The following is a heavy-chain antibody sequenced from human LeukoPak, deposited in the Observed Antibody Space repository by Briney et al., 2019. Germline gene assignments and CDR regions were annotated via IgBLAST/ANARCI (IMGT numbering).Heavy chain of an antibody. J-gene: IGHJ6*02. V-gene: IGHV3-21*01. Sequence: GGSLRLSCAASGFTFSSYSMNWVRQAPGKGLEWVSSISSSSSYIYYADSVKGRFTISRDNAKNSLYQQMNSLRAEDTAVYYCAGGWGSGHYGMDVWGQGTTVTVSS. CDR2: ISSSSSYI. CDR3: AGGWGSGHYGMDV. CDR1: GFTFSSYS. D-gene: IGHD3-10*01.